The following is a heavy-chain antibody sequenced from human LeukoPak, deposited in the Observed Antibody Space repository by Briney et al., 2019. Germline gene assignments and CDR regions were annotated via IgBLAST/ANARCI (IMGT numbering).Heavy chain of an antibody. J-gene: IGHJ4*02. CDR1: GFTFSGSW. CDR3: ARDQRASPAPADY. CDR2: IKEDGSEK. V-gene: IGHV3-7*01. Sequence: GGSLRLSCAASGFTFSGSWMTWVRQAPGKGLEWVVNIKEDGSEKFYVDSVKGRFTISRDNAKNSLYLQMNSLRAEDTAVYYCARDQRASPAPADYWGQGTLVTVSP.